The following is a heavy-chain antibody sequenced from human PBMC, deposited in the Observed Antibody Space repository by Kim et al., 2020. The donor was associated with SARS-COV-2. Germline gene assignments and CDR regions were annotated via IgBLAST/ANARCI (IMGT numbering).Heavy chain of an antibody. Sequence: SETLSLTCTVSGGSISSYYWSWIRQPPGKGLEWIGYIYYSESTNYNPSLKRLVTISVDTSKNQFSLKLSSVTAADTAVYNCARVPYSSGWYGLVPWGQGTLVTDSS. J-gene: IGHJ5*02. CDR2: IYYSEST. CDR1: GGSISSYY. CDR3: ARVPYSSGWYGLVP. V-gene: IGHV4-59*08. D-gene: IGHD6-19*01.